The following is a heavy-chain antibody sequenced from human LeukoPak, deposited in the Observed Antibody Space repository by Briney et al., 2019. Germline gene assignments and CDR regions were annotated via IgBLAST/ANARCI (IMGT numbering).Heavy chain of an antibody. V-gene: IGHV4-61*02. CDR2: IYTSGST. Sequence: SQTLSLTCTVSGGSISSGSYYWSWIRQPAGRGLEWIGRIYTSGSTNYNPSLKSRVTISVDTSKNQFSLKLSSVTAADTAVYYCAGGYCSGGSCAKGDYWGQGTLVTVSS. J-gene: IGHJ4*02. CDR3: AGGYCSGGSCAKGDY. D-gene: IGHD2-15*01. CDR1: GGSISSGSYY.